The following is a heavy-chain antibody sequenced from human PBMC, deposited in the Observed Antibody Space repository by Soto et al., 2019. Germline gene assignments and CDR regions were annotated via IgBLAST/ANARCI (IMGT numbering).Heavy chain of an antibody. CDR3: AKNGDFDYDAFDV. CDR1: DSTIRRYA. Sequence: LRLSCAASDSTIRRYAMSWVRQAPGKGLEWVSGITGNSARIYYADSVKGRFSISRDNSKNTLYLQMDTLRAEDTAVYYCAKNGDFDYDAFDVWGQGTVVTVSS. J-gene: IGHJ3*01. V-gene: IGHV3-23*01. D-gene: IGHD3-16*01. CDR2: ITGNSARI.